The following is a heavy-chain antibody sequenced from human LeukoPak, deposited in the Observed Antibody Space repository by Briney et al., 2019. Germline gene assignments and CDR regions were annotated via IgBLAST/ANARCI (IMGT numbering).Heavy chain of an antibody. V-gene: IGHV7-4-1*02. CDR1: GYTFTSYA. J-gene: IGHJ4*02. Sequence: ASVKVSCKASGYTFTSYAMTWVRQAPGQGLEWMGWINTNTGNPTYAQGFTGRFVFSLDTSVSTAYLQISSLKAEDTAVYYCVRGPYITVASLDYWGQGTLVTVSS. D-gene: IGHD1-20*01. CDR3: VRGPYITVASLDY. CDR2: INTNTGNP.